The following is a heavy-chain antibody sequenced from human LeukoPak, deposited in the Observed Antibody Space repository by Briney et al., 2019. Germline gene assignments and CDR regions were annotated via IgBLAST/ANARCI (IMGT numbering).Heavy chain of an antibody. V-gene: IGHV3-66*01. CDR1: GFTVSSNY. J-gene: IGHJ3*02. CDR2: IYSGGIT. CDR3: ARTDSGSYYAFDI. Sequence: GSLRLSCAASGFTVSSNYMSWVRQAPGKGLEWVSVIYSGGITYYADSVKGRFTISRDNSKNTLYLQMNSLRAEDTAVYYCARTDSGSYYAFDIWGQGTMVTVSS. D-gene: IGHD1-26*01.